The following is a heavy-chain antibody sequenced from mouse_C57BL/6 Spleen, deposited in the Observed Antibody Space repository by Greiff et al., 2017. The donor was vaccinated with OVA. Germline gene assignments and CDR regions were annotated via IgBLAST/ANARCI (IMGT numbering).Heavy chain of an antibody. V-gene: IGHV1-26*01. CDR2: INPNNGGT. J-gene: IGHJ2*01. D-gene: IGHD1-1*01. CDR1: GYTFTDYY. CDR3: ARRYYGSSYGYFDY. Sequence: VQLQQSGPELVKPGASVKISCKASGYTFTDYYMNWVKQSHGKSLEWIGDINPNNGGTSYNQKFKGKATLTVDKSSSTAYMELRSLTSEDSAVYYCARRYYGSSYGYFDYWGQGTTLTVSS.